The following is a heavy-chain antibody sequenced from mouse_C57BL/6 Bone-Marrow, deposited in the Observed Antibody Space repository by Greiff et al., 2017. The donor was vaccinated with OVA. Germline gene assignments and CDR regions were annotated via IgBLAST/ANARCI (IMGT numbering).Heavy chain of an antibody. D-gene: IGHD1-1*02. CDR2: FHPNSGST. CDR3: ARSGYGHLFDY. Sequence: QVQLQQPGAELVKPGASVKLSCKASGYTFTSYWMHWVKQRPGQGLEWIGMFHPNSGSTNYNEKFKSKATLTVDKSSSTAYMQLSSLTSEDSAVYYCARSGYGHLFDYWGQGTTLTVSS. J-gene: IGHJ2*01. CDR1: GYTFTSYW. V-gene: IGHV1-64*01.